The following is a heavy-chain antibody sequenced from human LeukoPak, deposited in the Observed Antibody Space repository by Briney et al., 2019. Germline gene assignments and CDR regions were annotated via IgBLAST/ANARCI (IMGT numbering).Heavy chain of an antibody. CDR1: GFSFTNHA. Sequence: GGSLRLSCAASGFSFTNHAMHWVRQAPGKGLEWMALVSYDGTNKFYTDSVMGRFTVSRDNSKDMLYLQMSSLRTEDTGVYYCASSPSSYFDYWGQGTLVTVSS. J-gene: IGHJ4*02. D-gene: IGHD6-19*01. V-gene: IGHV3-30-3*01. CDR2: VSYDGTNK. CDR3: ASSPSSYFDY.